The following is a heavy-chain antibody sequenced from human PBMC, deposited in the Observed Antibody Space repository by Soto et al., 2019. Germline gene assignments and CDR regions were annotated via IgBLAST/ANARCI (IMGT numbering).Heavy chain of an antibody. CDR2: IYYSGST. V-gene: IGHV4-61*01. Sequence: SETLSLTCTVSGGSVSSGSYYWSWIRQPPXKGLEWIGYIYYSGSTNYNPSLKSRVTISVDTSKNQFSLKLSSVTAADTAVYYCARGPYSSGWPAFYYYYGMDVWGQGTTVTVSS. D-gene: IGHD6-19*01. J-gene: IGHJ6*02. CDR3: ARGPYSSGWPAFYYYYGMDV. CDR1: GGSVSSGSYY.